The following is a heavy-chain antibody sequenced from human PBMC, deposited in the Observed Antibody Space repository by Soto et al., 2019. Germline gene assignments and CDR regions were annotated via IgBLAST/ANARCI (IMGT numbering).Heavy chain of an antibody. D-gene: IGHD4-17*01. CDR1: GYTFSGSV. V-gene: IGHV1-3*01. CDR2: INADNGNT. Sequence: QVQLLQSEAEVKKPGASVKGSCKASGYTFSGSVMHWVRQAPGQGLEGMGWINADNGNTKYSQKFQGRVTMTEDTSASTAYMELSILRSGDTAIYYCASEIDATTATSLDYWGQGPLVTVSS. J-gene: IGHJ4*02. CDR3: ASEIDATTATSLDY.